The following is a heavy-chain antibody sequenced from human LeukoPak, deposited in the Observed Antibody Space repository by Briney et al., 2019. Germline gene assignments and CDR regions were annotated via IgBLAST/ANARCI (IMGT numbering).Heavy chain of an antibody. V-gene: IGHV3-23*01. D-gene: IGHD5-18*01. CDR3: AKDPGYSYGNY. Sequence: GGSLRLSCAASGFTFSSYAMSWVRQAPGEGLEWVSAISGSGGSTYYADSVKGRFIISRDNSKNTLYLRMNSLRAEDTAVYYCAKDPGYSYGNYWGQGTLVTLSS. CDR1: GFTFSSYA. J-gene: IGHJ4*02. CDR2: ISGSGGST.